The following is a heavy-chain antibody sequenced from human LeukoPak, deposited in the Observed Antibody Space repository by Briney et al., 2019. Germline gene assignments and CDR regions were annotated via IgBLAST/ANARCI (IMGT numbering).Heavy chain of an antibody. CDR3: ARVRGVATMFFEYYYYMDV. D-gene: IGHD5-12*01. V-gene: IGHV1-46*01. J-gene: IGHJ6*03. CDR2: ISPSGGST. CDR1: GYTFTSNY. Sequence: ASVKVSCKAFGYTFTSNYMHWVRQAPGQGPEWMGVISPSGGSTTYAQKFQGRVTLTRDMSTSTDYLELSSLRSEDTAVYYCARVRGVATMFFEYYYYMDVWGKGTTVTISS.